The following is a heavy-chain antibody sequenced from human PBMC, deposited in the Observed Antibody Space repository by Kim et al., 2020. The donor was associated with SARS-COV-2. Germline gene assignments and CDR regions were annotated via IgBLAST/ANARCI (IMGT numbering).Heavy chain of an antibody. CDR3: AKMVIMDGYNYFYYYAIDV. CDR2: ISGGAVNK. CDR1: GFTFYTFA. J-gene: IGHJ6*02. Sequence: GGSLRLSCAASGFTFYTFAMSWVRQAPGKGLEWVSFISGGAVNKFYADSVRGRFTISRDNSKSTLYLQMNSLRDEDTALYYCAKMVIMDGYNYFYYYAIDVWGQGTTVTVSS. V-gene: IGHV3-23*01. D-gene: IGHD2-21*01.